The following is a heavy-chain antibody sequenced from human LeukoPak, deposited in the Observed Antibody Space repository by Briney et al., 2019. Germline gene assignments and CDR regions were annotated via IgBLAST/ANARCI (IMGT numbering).Heavy chain of an antibody. D-gene: IGHD4-11*01. CDR2: IYYSGST. J-gene: IGHJ4*02. CDR1: GGSISSGDYY. Sequence: SETLSLTCTVSGGSISSGDYYWSWIRQPPGKGLEWIGYIYYSGSTYYNPSLKSRVTISVDTSKNQFSLKLSSVTAADTAVYYCARGLTTLGYGRPGGFDYWGQGTLVTVSS. V-gene: IGHV4-30-4*01. CDR3: ARGLTTLGYGRPGGFDY.